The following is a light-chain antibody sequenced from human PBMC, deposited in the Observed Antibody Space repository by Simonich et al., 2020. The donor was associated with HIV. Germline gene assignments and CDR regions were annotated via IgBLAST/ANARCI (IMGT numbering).Light chain of an antibody. Sequence: EIVMTQSPATLSVSPGERATLSGRASQSVSSNLAWYQQKPGQAPRPLIYGASTRATGIPARFSGSGSGTDFTLTISSLEPEDFAVYYCQQRSNWPLTFGGGTKVEIK. J-gene: IGKJ4*01. CDR2: GAS. CDR1: QSVSSN. V-gene: IGKV3-11*01. CDR3: QQRSNWPLT.